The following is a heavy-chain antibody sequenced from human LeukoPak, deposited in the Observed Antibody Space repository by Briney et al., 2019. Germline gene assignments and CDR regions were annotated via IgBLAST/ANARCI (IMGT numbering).Heavy chain of an antibody. CDR2: IYYSGST. CDR1: GGSISSSSYY. CDR3: ARMRIAARPAYFDY. J-gene: IGHJ4*02. Sequence: SETLSLTCTVSGGSISSSSYYWGWIRQPPGKGLEWIGSIYYSGSTYYNPSLKSRVTISVDTSKNQFSLKLSSVTAADTAVYYCARMRIAARPAYFDYWGQGTLVTVSS. D-gene: IGHD6-6*01. V-gene: IGHV4-39*07.